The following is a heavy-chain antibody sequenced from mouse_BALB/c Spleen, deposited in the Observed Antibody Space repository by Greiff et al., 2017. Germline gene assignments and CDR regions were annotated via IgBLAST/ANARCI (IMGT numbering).Heavy chain of an antibody. D-gene: IGHD1-2*01. V-gene: IGHV7-3*02. CDR2: IRNKANGYTT. CDR3: ARDDYYGYYAMDY. Sequence: EVQVVESGGGLVQPGGSLRLSCATSGFTFTVYYMSWVRQPPGKALEWLGFIRNKANGYTTEYSASVKGRFTISRDNSQSILYLQMNTLRAEDSATYYCARDDYYGYYAMDYWGQGTSVTVSS. CDR1: GFTFTVYY. J-gene: IGHJ4*01.